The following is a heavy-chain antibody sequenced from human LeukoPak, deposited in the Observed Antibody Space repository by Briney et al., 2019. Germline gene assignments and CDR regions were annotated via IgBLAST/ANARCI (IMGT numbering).Heavy chain of an antibody. CDR3: AKGQYCSSTSCQINYYYYGMDV. V-gene: IGHV3-23*01. CDR2: ISGSGGST. J-gene: IGHJ6*02. Sequence: PGGSLRLSCAASGFTFSSRAMSWVRQAPGKGLGWVSAISGSGGSTYYADSVKGRFTISRDNSKNTLYLQMNSLRAEDTAVYYCAKGQYCSSTSCQINYYYYGMDVWGQGTTVTVSS. D-gene: IGHD2-2*01. CDR1: GFTFSSRA.